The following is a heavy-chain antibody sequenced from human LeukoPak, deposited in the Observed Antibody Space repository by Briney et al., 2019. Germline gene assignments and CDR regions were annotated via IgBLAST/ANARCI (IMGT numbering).Heavy chain of an antibody. D-gene: IGHD3-9*01. Sequence: GGSLRLSCAGSGFTFRSYWMNWVRQAPGKGLEWLAIIKQDGTEKHYKGSVGGRFTISRDNAKNSLHLQMNSLRAEDTAVYYCAGGSGYLITSWGQGTLVTVSS. CDR1: GFTFRSYW. J-gene: IGHJ5*02. CDR3: AGGSGYLITS. CDR2: IKQDGTEK. V-gene: IGHV3-7*01.